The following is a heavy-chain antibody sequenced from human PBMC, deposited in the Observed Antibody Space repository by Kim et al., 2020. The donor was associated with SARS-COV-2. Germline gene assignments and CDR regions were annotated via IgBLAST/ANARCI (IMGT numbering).Heavy chain of an antibody. D-gene: IGHD6-19*01. CDR3: AGAAVAGRGDY. J-gene: IGHJ4*02. V-gene: IGHV3-49*03. Sequence: GGSLRLSYTASGFTFGDYAMNWFRQAPGKGLEWVSFIRSDAYGATKEYAASGKGRFTIARDDSKSIVYLQRNSLKTEDTAVYYCAGAAVAGRGDYGGQG. CDR1: GFTFGDYA. CDR2: IRSDAYGATK.